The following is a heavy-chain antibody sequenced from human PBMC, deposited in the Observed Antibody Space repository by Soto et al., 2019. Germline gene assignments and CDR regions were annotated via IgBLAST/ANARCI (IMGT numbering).Heavy chain of an antibody. J-gene: IGHJ6*02. CDR1: GFTFSSYA. CDR2: ISYDGSNK. CDR3: ARAPTNYYGSGAVLTYYYYGMDV. Sequence: GGSLRLSCAASGFTFSSYAMHWVRQAPGKGLEWVAVISYDGSNKYYADSVKGRFTISRDNSKNTLYLQMNSLRAEDTAVYHCARAPTNYYGSGAVLTYYYYGMDVWGQGTTVTVSS. D-gene: IGHD3-10*01. V-gene: IGHV3-30-3*01.